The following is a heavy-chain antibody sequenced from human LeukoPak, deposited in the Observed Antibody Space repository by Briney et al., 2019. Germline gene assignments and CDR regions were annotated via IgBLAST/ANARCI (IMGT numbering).Heavy chain of an antibody. D-gene: IGHD3-16*01. CDR2: ISGSGGST. V-gene: IGHV3-23*01. Sequence: GGSLRLSCAASGFTFSSYAMSWVRQAPGRGLEWVSAISGSGGSTNYADSVKGRFTISRDNSKNTLYLQMNSLRAEDTAVYYCAKDGGSFEGDYFDYWGQGTLVTVSS. CDR3: AKDGGSFEGDYFDY. CDR1: GFTFSSYA. J-gene: IGHJ4*02.